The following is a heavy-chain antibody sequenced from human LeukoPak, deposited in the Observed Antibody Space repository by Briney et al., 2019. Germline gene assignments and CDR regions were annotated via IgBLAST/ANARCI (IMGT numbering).Heavy chain of an antibody. CDR1: GGSFSGYY. V-gene: IGHV4-34*01. CDR2: INHSGST. CDR3: ARPLGSTVTTPDAFDI. D-gene: IGHD4-17*01. Sequence: SETLSLTCAVYGGSFSGYYWSWIRQPPGKGLEWIGEINHSGSTNYNPSLKSRVTISVDTSKNQFSLKLSSVTAADTAVYYCARPLGSTVTTPDAFDIWGQGTMVTVSS. J-gene: IGHJ3*02.